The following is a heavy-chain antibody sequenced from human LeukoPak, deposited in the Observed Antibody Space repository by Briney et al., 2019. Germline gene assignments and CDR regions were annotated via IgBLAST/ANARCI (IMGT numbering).Heavy chain of an antibody. D-gene: IGHD6-13*01. J-gene: IGHJ4*02. CDR3: AKASGIAAAASDY. CDR2: ISYDGSNK. Sequence: GGSLRLSCAASGFTFSSYGMYWVRQAPGKGLEWVAVISYDGSNKYYADSVKGRFTISRDNSKNTLYLQMNSLRAEDTAVYYCAKASGIAAAASDYWGQGTLVTVSS. V-gene: IGHV3-30*18. CDR1: GFTFSSYG.